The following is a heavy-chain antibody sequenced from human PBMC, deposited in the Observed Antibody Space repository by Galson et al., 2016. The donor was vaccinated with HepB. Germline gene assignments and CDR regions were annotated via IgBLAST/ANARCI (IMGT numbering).Heavy chain of an antibody. Sequence: CAISGDSVSSNSAAWNWIRQSPSRGLEWLGRTYYRSKWYKDYAVSVKSRISINPDTTKNQVSLQLNSVTPEDTAVYYCARADRWSLLTDNYFDYWGQGTLVTVSS. CDR3: ARADRWSLLTDNYFDY. V-gene: IGHV6-1*01. D-gene: IGHD2-8*01. CDR1: GDSVSSNSAA. J-gene: IGHJ4*02. CDR2: TYYRSKWYK.